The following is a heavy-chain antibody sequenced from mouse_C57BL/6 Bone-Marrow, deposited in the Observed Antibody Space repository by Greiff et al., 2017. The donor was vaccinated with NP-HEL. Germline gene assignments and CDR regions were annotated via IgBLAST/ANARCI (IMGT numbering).Heavy chain of an antibody. CDR2: IYPRSGNT. V-gene: IGHV1-81*01. D-gene: IGHD2-3*01. CDR1: GYTFTSSG. J-gene: IGHJ2*01. Sequence: QVQLKQSGAELARPGASVKLSCKASGYTFTSSGISWVKQRTGQGLEWIGEIYPRSGNTYYNEKFKGKATLTADKSSSTAYMALRSLTSEDSAVYFCAKGDGCFDYWGQGTTLTVSS. CDR3: AKGDGCFDY.